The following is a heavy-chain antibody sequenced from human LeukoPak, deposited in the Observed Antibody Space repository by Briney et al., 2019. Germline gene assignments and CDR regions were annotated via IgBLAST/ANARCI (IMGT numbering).Heavy chain of an antibody. CDR2: INSNGHST. V-gene: IGHV3-64*01. CDR1: GFSFSSYA. D-gene: IGHD3-3*01. CDR3: ARDNGDFWSGYYPG. J-gene: IGHJ4*02. Sequence: PGGSLRLSCAASGFSFSSYAMHWVRQAPGKGLEYVSAINSNGHSTYYANSVKGRFTISRDNSKNTLYLQMGSLRAEDMAVYYCARDNGDFWSGYYPGWGQGTLVTVSS.